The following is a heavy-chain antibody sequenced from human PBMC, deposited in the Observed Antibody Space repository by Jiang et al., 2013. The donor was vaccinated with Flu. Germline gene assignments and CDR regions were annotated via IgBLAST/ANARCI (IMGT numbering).Heavy chain of an antibody. CDR2: IYYSGST. CDR3: ARRYRSDNDAFDI. Sequence: SISSSSYYWGWIRQPPGKGLEWIGSIYYSGSTYYNPSLKSRVTISVDTSKNQFSLKLSSVTAADTAVYYCARRYRSDNDAFDIWGQGTMVTVSS. CDR1: SISSSSYY. J-gene: IGHJ3*02. V-gene: IGHV4-39*01. D-gene: IGHD1-14*01.